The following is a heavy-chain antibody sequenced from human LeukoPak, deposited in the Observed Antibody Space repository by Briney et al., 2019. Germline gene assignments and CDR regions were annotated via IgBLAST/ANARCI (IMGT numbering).Heavy chain of an antibody. V-gene: IGHV3-23*01. Sequence: GGSLTLSCEASGFTFATYPMSWVRQAPGKGLEWVSTFSGSGGRTLYADSVKGRFTISRDNSKNTLSLQMNSLRAEDTAVYYCAKVTSSYNYFDYWGQGSLVTVSS. CDR3: AKVTSSYNYFDY. D-gene: IGHD2-2*01. J-gene: IGHJ4*02. CDR2: FSGSGGRT. CDR1: GFTFATYP.